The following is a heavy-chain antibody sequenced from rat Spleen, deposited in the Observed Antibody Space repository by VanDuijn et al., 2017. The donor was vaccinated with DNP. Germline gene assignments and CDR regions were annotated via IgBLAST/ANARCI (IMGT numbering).Heavy chain of an antibody. CDR2: ITRNSGAT. CDR1: GFTFNYYW. D-gene: IGHD5-1*01. V-gene: IGHV5-31*01. J-gene: IGHJ1*01. Sequence: EVQLTESGGDLVQPGGSLTLSCVASGFTFNYYWMTWVRQVPGKGLEWLASITRNSGATYYLDSVKGRFTISRDDAKDTLYLQMNSLRSEETATYYCARGSGTYYWYFDFWGPGTMVTVSS. CDR3: ARGSGTYYWYFDF.